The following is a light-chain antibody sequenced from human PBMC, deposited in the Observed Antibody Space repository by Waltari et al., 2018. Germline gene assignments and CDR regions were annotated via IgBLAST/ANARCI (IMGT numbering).Light chain of an antibody. J-gene: IGLJ1*01. CDR2: DVI. V-gene: IGLV2-23*02. CDR1: ITDIVFYYL. Sequence: QSALTQPASVSGSPGQSITISCTGSITDIVFYYLVSWYQQHPGKAPKLIIFDVIKRPSGVSDRFSGSKSGNTASLTISGLQTEDDADYYCCSYSGSGSFPYVFGPGTRVAVL. CDR3: CSYSGSGSFPYV.